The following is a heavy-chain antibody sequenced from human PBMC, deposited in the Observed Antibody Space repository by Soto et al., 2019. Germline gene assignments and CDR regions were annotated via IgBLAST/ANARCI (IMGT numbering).Heavy chain of an antibody. V-gene: IGHV4-4*02. CDR1: GGSISSGTW. CDR3: SRRVPAAPNWFDP. Sequence: QVQLQESGPGLVKPSGTLSLTCAVSGGSISSGTWWSWVRQPPGRGLEWIGEIYHSGSPNFNPSLKIRVTMSVYKSKNLFSLRLSSVSAADSALYYCSRRVPAAPNWFDPWGQGTLVTVSS. D-gene: IGHD2-2*01. CDR2: IYHSGSP. J-gene: IGHJ5*02.